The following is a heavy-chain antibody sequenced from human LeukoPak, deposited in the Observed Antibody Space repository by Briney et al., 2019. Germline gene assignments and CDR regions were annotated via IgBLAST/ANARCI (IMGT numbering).Heavy chain of an antibody. J-gene: IGHJ4*02. CDR1: GFTFSSYA. Sequence: GGSLRLSCSASGFTFSSYAMHWVRQAPGKGLEYVSAISSNGGSTYYADSVKGRFTISRDNSKNTLYLQMSSLRAEDTAVYYCVAHCSSTSCYPSFFDYWGQGTLVTVSS. CDR3: VAHCSSTSCYPSFFDY. V-gene: IGHV3-64D*06. D-gene: IGHD2-2*01. CDR2: ISSNGGST.